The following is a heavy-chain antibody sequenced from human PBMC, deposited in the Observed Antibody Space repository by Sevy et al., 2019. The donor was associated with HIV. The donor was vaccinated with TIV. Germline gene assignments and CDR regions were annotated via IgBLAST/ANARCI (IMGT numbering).Heavy chain of an antibody. V-gene: IGHV3-21*01. Sequence: GGSLRLSCAASGFTFSSYSMNWVRQAPGKGLEWVSSISSSSSYIYYADSVKGRFTISRYNAKNSLYLQMNSLRAEDTAVYYCAREFRIAAAGTTILNWFDPWGQGTLFTVSS. J-gene: IGHJ5*02. CDR2: ISSSSSYI. D-gene: IGHD6-13*01. CDR1: GFTFSSYS. CDR3: AREFRIAAAGTTILNWFDP.